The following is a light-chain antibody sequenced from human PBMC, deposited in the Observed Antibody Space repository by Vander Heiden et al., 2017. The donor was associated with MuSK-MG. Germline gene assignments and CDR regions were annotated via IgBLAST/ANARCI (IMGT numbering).Light chain of an antibody. J-gene: IGKJ5*01. CDR3: QQRSNRPT. Sequence: EIVLTQSPATLSLSPGERATLSCRASQSVSSYLASYHQKPAQAPRRLIYDAANRTAVTPAWCSSSGSGTFFTLTISSVAPEDVAVYCCQQRSNRPTFGQGTRLEIK. CDR1: QSVSSY. CDR2: DAA. V-gene: IGKV3-11*01.